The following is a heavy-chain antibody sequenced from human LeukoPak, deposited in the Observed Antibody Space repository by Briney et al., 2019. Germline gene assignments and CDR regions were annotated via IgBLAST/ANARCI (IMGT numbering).Heavy chain of an antibody. J-gene: IGHJ3*02. CDR1: GYSISSGYY. Sequence: SETLSLNCTVSGYSISSGYYWGWIRQPPGKGLEWIGSIYHSGSTYYNPSLKSRVTISVDTSKNQFSLKLSSVTAADTAVYYCARGPMGATYDAFDIWGQGTMVTVSS. CDR2: IYHSGST. V-gene: IGHV4-38-2*02. CDR3: ARGPMGATYDAFDI. D-gene: IGHD1-26*01.